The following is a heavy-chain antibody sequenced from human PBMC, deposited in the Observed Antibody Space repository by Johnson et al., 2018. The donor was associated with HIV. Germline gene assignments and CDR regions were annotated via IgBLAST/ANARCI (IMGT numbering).Heavy chain of an antibody. J-gene: IGHJ3*02. Sequence: VQLVESGGVVVWPGGSLRLSCAASGFAFADYGMHWVRQPPGKGLEWVSFIDWDGISAYYADSVKGRFTISRDNNKNSLYLEMNSLRAEDTALYYCAKGPGDALDIWGQGTMDTVSS. CDR1: GFAFADYG. CDR2: IDWDGISA. CDR3: AKGPGDALDI. V-gene: IGHV3-43D*03.